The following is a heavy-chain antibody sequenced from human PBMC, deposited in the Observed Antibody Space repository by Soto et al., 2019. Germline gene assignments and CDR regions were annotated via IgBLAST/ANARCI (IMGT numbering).Heavy chain of an antibody. J-gene: IGHJ6*02. Sequence: PGGSLRLSCAASGFTFSSYSMNWVRQAPGKGLEWVSYIGRSSSTIYYANSVKGRFTISRDNAKNSLYLQMNSLRDEDTVVYYCARGGYSSSWYFYYGMDVWGQGTTVTVSS. V-gene: IGHV3-48*02. CDR2: IGRSSSTI. CDR3: ARGGYSSSWYFYYGMDV. D-gene: IGHD6-13*01. CDR1: GFTFSSYS.